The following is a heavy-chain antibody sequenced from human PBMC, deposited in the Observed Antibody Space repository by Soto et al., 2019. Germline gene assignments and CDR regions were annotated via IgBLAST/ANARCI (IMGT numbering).Heavy chain of an antibody. CDR3: VRQGFGALHGLVDV. V-gene: IGHV4-30-2*01. D-gene: IGHD3-10*01. CDR1: GDTIRTVGYT. CDR2: TYHSGDP. Sequence: TSQPLSLPCDVSGDTIRTVGYTWACIRQPPGKALEWIGHTYHSGDPYYNPSLKSRVAISVDTSKSQFSLKLTSVTATDTAVYYCVRQGFGALHGLVDVWGQGTTVTVSS. J-gene: IGHJ6*02.